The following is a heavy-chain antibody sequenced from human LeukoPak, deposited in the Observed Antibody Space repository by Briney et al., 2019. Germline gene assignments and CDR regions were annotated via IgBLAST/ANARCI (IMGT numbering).Heavy chain of an antibody. CDR3: ARVTTARPYNWFDP. Sequence: ASVKVSCKASGYTFTSYGISWVRQAPGQGLEWMGWISAYNGNTNYAQKLQGRVTMTTDTSTSTAYMELRSLRPDDTAVYYCARVTTARPYNWFDPWGQGTLVTVSS. V-gene: IGHV1-18*01. D-gene: IGHD6-6*01. CDR2: ISAYNGNT. J-gene: IGHJ5*02. CDR1: GYTFTSYG.